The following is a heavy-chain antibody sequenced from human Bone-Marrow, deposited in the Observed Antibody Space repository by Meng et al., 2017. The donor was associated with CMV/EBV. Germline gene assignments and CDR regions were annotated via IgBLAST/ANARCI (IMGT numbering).Heavy chain of an antibody. V-gene: IGHV3-23*01. Sequence: GESLKISCAASEFTFNSYVMTWVRQAPGKGLEWVSSISVSGDSTYYADSVKGRFTISRDNSMHTLFLQMNSLRAEDTAVYYCARSSPFQPPNDYWGQGTLVTVSS. D-gene: IGHD2-2*01. J-gene: IGHJ4*02. CDR1: EFTFNSYV. CDR2: ISVSGDST. CDR3: ARSSPFQPPNDY.